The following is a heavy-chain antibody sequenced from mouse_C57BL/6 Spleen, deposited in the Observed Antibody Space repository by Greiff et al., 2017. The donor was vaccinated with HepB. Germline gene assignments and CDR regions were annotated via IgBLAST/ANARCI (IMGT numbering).Heavy chain of an antibody. Sequence: EVKVIESGGDLVKPGGSLKLSCAASGFTFSSYGMSWVRQTPDKRLEWVATISSGGSYTYYPDSVKGRFTISRDNAKNTLYLQMSSLKSEDTAMYYCARHYGSSFYWYFDVWGTGTTVTVSS. CDR3: ARHYGSSFYWYFDV. CDR2: ISSGGSYT. V-gene: IGHV5-6*01. J-gene: IGHJ1*03. D-gene: IGHD1-1*01. CDR1: GFTFSSYG.